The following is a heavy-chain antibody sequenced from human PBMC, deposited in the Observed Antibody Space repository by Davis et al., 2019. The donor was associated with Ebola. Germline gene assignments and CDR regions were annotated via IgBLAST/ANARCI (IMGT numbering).Heavy chain of an antibody. Sequence: PGGSLRLSCKGSGYSFTSYWIGWVRQMPGKGLEWMGIIYPGDSDTTYSPSFQGQVTISADKSISTAYLQWSSLKASDTAMYYCARHLGIAGKIDYWGQGTLVTVSS. CDR3: ARHLGIAGKIDY. V-gene: IGHV5-51*01. D-gene: IGHD6-13*01. J-gene: IGHJ4*02. CDR2: IYPGDSDT. CDR1: GYSFTSYW.